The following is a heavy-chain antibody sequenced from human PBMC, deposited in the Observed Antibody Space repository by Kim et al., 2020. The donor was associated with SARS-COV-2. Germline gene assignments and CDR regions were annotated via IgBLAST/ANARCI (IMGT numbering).Heavy chain of an antibody. CDR3: ARGGGYSYGPRYAFDI. Sequence: SGKGRFTNTRNKAKNSLYLKMNSLRAEDTAVYYCARGGGYSYGPRYAFDIWGQGTMVTVSS. D-gene: IGHD5-18*01. V-gene: IGHV3-7*04. J-gene: IGHJ3*02.